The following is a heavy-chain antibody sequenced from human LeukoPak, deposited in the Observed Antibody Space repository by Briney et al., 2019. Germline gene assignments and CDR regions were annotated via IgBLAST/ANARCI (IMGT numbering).Heavy chain of an antibody. CDR2: IGWDRTST. CDR1: GFTVSSNS. CDR3: AKPNGDYGYFDY. D-gene: IGHD4-17*01. Sequence: PGGSLRLSCTVSGFTVSSNSMSWVRQPPGKGLEWVSLIGWDRTSTYYADSVKGRFTISRDNSKNSLYLQMNSLRIEDTALYYCAKPNGDYGYFDYWGQGTLVTVSS. V-gene: IGHV3-43*01. J-gene: IGHJ4*02.